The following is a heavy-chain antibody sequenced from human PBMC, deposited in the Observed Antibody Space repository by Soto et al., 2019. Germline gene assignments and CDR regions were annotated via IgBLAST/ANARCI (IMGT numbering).Heavy chain of an antibody. J-gene: IGHJ4*02. Sequence: QVQLVESGGGVVQPGRSLRLSCAASGFTFSSYAMHWVRQAPGKGLEWVAVISYDGSNKYYADSVKGRFTISRDNSKNTLYMQMNSLRVEDTAVYYCAREIGAVAGNYFDYWGLGTLVTVSS. CDR1: GFTFSSYA. CDR2: ISYDGSNK. V-gene: IGHV3-30-3*01. D-gene: IGHD6-19*01. CDR3: AREIGAVAGNYFDY.